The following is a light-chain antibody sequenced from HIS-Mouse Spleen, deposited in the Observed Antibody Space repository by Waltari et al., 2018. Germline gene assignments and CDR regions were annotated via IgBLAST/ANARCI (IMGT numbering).Light chain of an antibody. J-gene: IGLJ3*02. CDR1: SPNIGSNY. CDR2: RNN. V-gene: IGLV1-47*01. CDR3: AAWDDSLSGPV. Sequence: QSVLTQPPSASGTPGQRVTIASSGSSPNIGSNYVYWYQQLPGTAPKLLIYRNNQRPSGVPDRFSGSKSGTSASLAISGLRSEDEADYYCAAWDDSLSGPVFGGGTKLTVL.